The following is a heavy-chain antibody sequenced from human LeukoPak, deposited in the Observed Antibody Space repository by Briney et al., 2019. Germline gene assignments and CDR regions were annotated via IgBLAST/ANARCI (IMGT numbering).Heavy chain of an antibody. CDR1: RFTFSSSA. Sequence: GGSLRLSCAASRFTFSSSAMSWVRQAPGKGLEWVSTISDSGGSTYYADSVKGRFTISRDKSKSTLYLQVNSLRAEDTAVYYCAKSHSEAQRGYFDYWGQGTLVTVSS. CDR3: AKSHSEAQRGYFDY. V-gene: IGHV3-23*01. D-gene: IGHD3-10*01. CDR2: ISDSGGST. J-gene: IGHJ4*02.